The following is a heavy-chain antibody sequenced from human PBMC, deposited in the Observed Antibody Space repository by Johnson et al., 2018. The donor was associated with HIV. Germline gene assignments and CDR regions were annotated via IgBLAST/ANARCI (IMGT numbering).Heavy chain of an antibody. CDR2: VNNDGGDT. CDR3: ARGGAFHAFDI. D-gene: IGHD3-3*02. V-gene: IGHV3-74*01. J-gene: IGHJ3*02. CDR1: GFTFSNYW. Sequence: EVQLVESGGGLVQPGGSLRLSCAVSGFTFSNYWMHWVRQAPGKGLVWVSRVNNDGGDTIYADSVKGRFTISRDNAKNTLYLQMNSLRAEDTAMYFCARGGAFHAFDIWGHGTTVTVSS.